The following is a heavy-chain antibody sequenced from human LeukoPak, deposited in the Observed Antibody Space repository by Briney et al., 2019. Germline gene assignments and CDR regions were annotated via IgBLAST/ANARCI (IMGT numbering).Heavy chain of an antibody. Sequence: ASVKVSCKASGYTFTGYYMYWVRQAPGQGLEWMGWINPNSGGTNYAQKFQGRVTMTRDTSISTAYMELSRLRSDDTAVYYCARERGIAAAQAGYWGQGTLVTVSS. CDR1: GYTFTGYY. V-gene: IGHV1-2*02. J-gene: IGHJ4*02. CDR3: ARERGIAAAQAGY. CDR2: INPNSGGT. D-gene: IGHD6-13*01.